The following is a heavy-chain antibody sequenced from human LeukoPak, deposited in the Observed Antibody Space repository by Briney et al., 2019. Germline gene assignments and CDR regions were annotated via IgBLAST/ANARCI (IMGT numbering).Heavy chain of an antibody. V-gene: IGHV1-24*01. Sequence: ASVKVSCKVSGYTLTELSMHWVRQAPGKGLEWMGGFDPEVGKTIYAQKFQGRVTMTEDTSTDTAYMELSSLRSEDTAVYFCATDYFGSGSWEAAFDIWGQGAMLTVSS. CDR3: ATDYFGSGSWEAAFDI. CDR1: GYTLTELS. D-gene: IGHD3-10*01. CDR2: FDPEVGKT. J-gene: IGHJ3*02.